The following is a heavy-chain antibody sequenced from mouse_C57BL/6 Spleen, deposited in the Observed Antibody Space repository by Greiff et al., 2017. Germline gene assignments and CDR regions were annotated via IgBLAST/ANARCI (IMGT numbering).Heavy chain of an antibody. D-gene: IGHD1-1*01. CDR1: GFTFSSYA. J-gene: IGHJ4*01. V-gene: IGHV5-4*01. CDR2: ISDGGSYT. CDR3: ARDLTTVDAMDY. Sequence: EVKLMESGGGLVKPEGSLKLSCAASGFTFSSYAMSWVRQTPEKRLEWVATISDGGSYTYYPDNIKGRFTISRDNAKNNLYLQMSHLKSEDTAMYYCARDLTTVDAMDYWGQGTSVTVSS.